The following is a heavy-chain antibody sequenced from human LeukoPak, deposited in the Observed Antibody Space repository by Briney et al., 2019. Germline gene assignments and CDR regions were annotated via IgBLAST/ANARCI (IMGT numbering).Heavy chain of an antibody. V-gene: IGHV4-59*12. Sequence: SETLSLTCTVSGGSMGRYYWSWIRQPPGKGLEWIGYIYHSGSTYYNPSLKSRVTISVDRSKNQFSLKLSSVTAADTAVYYCARDPSFDYWGQGTLVTVSS. CDR1: GGSMGRYY. CDR3: ARDPSFDY. J-gene: IGHJ4*02. CDR2: IYHSGST.